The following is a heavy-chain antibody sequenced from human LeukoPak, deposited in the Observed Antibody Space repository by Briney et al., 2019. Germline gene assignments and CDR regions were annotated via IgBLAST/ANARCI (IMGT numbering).Heavy chain of an antibody. CDR1: GYTFTGYY. CDR3: ARDGRASHRSGIAAAGLDY. D-gene: IGHD6-13*01. Sequence: ASVKVSCKASGYTFTGYYMQWVRHAPGQGREWMGIIHPSGGSTSYAQKFQGRVTMTRDMSTSTVYMELSSLRSEDTGVYYCARDGRASHRSGIAAAGLDYWGQGTLVTVSS. J-gene: IGHJ4*02. CDR2: IHPSGGST. V-gene: IGHV1-46*01.